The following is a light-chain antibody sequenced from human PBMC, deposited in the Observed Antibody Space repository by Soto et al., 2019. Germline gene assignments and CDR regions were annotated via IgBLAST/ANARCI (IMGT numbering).Light chain of an antibody. CDR3: QQRSNWPLT. CDR1: QSVSSY. J-gene: IGKJ4*01. V-gene: IGKV3-11*01. CDR2: DAS. Sequence: EIVLTQSPATLSLSPGERAALSCRASQSVSSYLAWYQQKPGQAPRLLIYDASKRATGVPARFSGSGSGKDFTLTISSLEPEDFAVYHCQQRSNWPLTFGGGTTVEIK.